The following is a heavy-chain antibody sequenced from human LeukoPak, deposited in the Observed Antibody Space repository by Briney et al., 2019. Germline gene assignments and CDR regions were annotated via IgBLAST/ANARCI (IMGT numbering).Heavy chain of an antibody. CDR2: INPNSGGT. D-gene: IGHD2-2*01. CDR1: GYTFTGYY. J-gene: IGHJ3*02. V-gene: IGHV1-2*02. Sequence: GASVKVSCKASGYTFTGYYMHWVRQAPGQGLEWMGWINPNSGGTNYAQKFLGRVTMTRDTSISTAYMELSRLRSDDTAVYYCARDRLVREYQLPDAFDIWGQGTMVTVSS. CDR3: ARDRLVREYQLPDAFDI.